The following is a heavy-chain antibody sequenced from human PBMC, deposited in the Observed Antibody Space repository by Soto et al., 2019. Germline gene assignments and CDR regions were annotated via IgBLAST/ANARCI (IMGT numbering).Heavy chain of an antibody. V-gene: IGHV4-4*07. J-gene: IGHJ4*02. CDR2: LYSSGNT. Sequence: QVQLQESGPGLVKPSETLSLTCTVSGASISAYAWSWIRQPAGKGLEWIGRLYSSGNTNYNPSFKSRLTTSAETSKNQFSLKLSSVTAADTAVYYCARGPYSSGWYVVDYWGQGTLVTVSS. D-gene: IGHD6-19*01. CDR3: ARGPYSSGWYVVDY. CDR1: GASISAYA.